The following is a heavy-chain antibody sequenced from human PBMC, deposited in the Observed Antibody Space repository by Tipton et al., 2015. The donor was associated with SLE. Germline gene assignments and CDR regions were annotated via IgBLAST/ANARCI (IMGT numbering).Heavy chain of an antibody. CDR2: ISAYTGHT. V-gene: IGHV1-18*01. D-gene: IGHD6-6*01. Sequence: QLVQSGAEVKKPGASVKVSCKASGYIFSSYGLSWVRQAPGQGLEWMGWISAYTGHTGYAQKFQGRVTMTTDTSTSTACMELRSLRSDDTALYYCASHFFGSSSGYYYFDYWGQGTLVTVSS. CDR1: GYIFSSYG. J-gene: IGHJ4*02. CDR3: ASHFFGSSSGYYYFDY.